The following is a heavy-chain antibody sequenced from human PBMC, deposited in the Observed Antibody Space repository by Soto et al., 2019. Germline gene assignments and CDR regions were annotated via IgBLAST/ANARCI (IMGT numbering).Heavy chain of an antibody. CDR1: GGSISSPGDS. Sequence: TLALSYAVSGGSISSPGDSRIWIRQPPGGGLEWIGYIYHSGTFLYNPSLKTRLTMSIDMSKKQFSLKLTSLTSADTAVYYCARDFYDSVGYTWFDSWSQGTLVTVSS. D-gene: IGHD3-22*01. CDR2: IYHSGTF. V-gene: IGHV4-30-2*01. J-gene: IGHJ5*01. CDR3: ARDFYDSVGYTWFDS.